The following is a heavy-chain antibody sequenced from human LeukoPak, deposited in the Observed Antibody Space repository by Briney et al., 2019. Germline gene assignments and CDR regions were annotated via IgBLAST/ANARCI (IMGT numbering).Heavy chain of an antibody. J-gene: IGHJ4*02. CDR2: IIPIFGTA. CDR3: ARDPSPYYYDSSGYYSYYFDY. CDR1: GGTFSSYA. V-gene: IGHV1-69*05. D-gene: IGHD3-22*01. Sequence: SVKVSCKASGGTFSSYAISWVRQAPGQGLEWMGRIIPIFGTANYAQKFQGRVTITTDESTSTAYMELSSLRPEDTAVYYCARDPSPYYYDSSGYYSYYFDYWGQGTLVTVSS.